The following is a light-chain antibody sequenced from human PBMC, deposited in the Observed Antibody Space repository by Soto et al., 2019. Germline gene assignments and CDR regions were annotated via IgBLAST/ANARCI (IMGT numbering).Light chain of an antibody. CDR3: SSYAGSSHV. Sequence: QSVLTQPPSASGSPGQSVDISCTGTSSDVGGYNYVSWYQQHPGKAPKLMIYEVNKRPSGVPDRFSGSKSGNTASLTFSGLQAEDESDYYCSSYAGSSHVFGTGTKLTVL. CDR1: SSDVGGYNY. V-gene: IGLV2-8*01. CDR2: EVN. J-gene: IGLJ1*01.